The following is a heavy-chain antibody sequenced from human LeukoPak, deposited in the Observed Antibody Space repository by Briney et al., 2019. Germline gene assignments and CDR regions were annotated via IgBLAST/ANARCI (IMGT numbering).Heavy chain of an antibody. Sequence: SETLSLTCTASGGSISSGGYYWSWIRQHPGKGLEWIGYIYYSGSTYYNPSLKSRVTISVDTSKNQFSLKLSSVTAADTAVYYCARVPVTRPGAFDIWGQGTMVTVSS. CDR1: GGSISSGGYY. V-gene: IGHV4-31*03. D-gene: IGHD3-16*02. J-gene: IGHJ3*02. CDR2: IYYSGST. CDR3: ARVPVTRPGAFDI.